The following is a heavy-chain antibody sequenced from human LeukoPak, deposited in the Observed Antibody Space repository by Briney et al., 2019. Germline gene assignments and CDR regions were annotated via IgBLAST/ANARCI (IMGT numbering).Heavy chain of an antibody. CDR2: IKSKTDGGTT. Sequence: GGSLRLSCAASGFTFSNAWMSWVRQAPGKGLEWVGRIKSKTDGGTTDYAAPVEGRFTISRDDSKNTLYLQMNSLKTEDTAVYYCTTTSLTMIVVVFGPDDAFDIWGQGTMVTVSS. J-gene: IGHJ3*02. D-gene: IGHD3-22*01. V-gene: IGHV3-15*01. CDR3: TTTSLTMIVVVFGPDDAFDI. CDR1: GFTFSNAW.